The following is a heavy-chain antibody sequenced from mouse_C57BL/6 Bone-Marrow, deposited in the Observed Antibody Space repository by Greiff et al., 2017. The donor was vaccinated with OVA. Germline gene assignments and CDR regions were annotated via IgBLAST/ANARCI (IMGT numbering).Heavy chain of an antibody. CDR2: ISDGGSYT. CDR1: GFTFSSYA. Sequence: EVKLVESGGGLVKPGGSLKLSCAASGFTFSSYAMSWVRQTPEKRLEWVATISDGGSYTYYPDNVKGRFTISRDNAKNNLYLQMSHLKSEDTAMYYCASLFYYGYDAGAWFAYWGQGTLVTVSA. V-gene: IGHV5-4*03. J-gene: IGHJ3*01. D-gene: IGHD2-2*01. CDR3: ASLFYYGYDAGAWFAY.